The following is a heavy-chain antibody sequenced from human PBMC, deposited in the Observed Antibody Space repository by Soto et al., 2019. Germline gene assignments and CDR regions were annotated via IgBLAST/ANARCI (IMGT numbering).Heavy chain of an antibody. CDR1: GYTFTVYH. CDR2: INRKSGGT. CDR3: ARDLAKGGGSAGFDY. Sequence: QVQLVQSGAEVKKPGASVNVSCKASGYTFTVYHMHWVRQAPGQGLEWMGWINRKSGGTMYPQKFQGRVTMTWDTSISTAYMALTRLRSDDTAVYYCARDLAKGGGSAGFDYWGQGTLVTVSS. D-gene: IGHD1-26*01. J-gene: IGHJ4*02. V-gene: IGHV1-2*02.